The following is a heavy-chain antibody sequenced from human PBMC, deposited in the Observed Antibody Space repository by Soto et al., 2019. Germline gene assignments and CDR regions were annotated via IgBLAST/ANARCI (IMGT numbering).Heavy chain of an antibody. CDR3: AGSHWFGELLYAVYF. D-gene: IGHD3-10*01. CDR1: GFTFSSYA. CDR2: ISYDGSNK. Sequence: QVQLVESGGGAVQPGRSLRLSCAASGFTFSSYAMHWVQQAPGKGLEWVAVISYDGSNKYYADSVKGRFTISRDNSKNTVYLDVNFLRAEDTTVYYCAGSHWFGELLYAVYFLGQGTMVTVSS. V-gene: IGHV3-30-3*01. J-gene: IGHJ3*01.